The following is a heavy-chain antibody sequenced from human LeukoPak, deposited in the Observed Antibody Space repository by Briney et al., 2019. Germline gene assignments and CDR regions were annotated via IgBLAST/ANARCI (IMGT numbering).Heavy chain of an antibody. CDR3: ARERRGYCSSTSCSWFDP. CDR1: GFTLSDYY. D-gene: IGHD2-2*01. CDR2: ISSSGSTI. Sequence: AGGSLRLSCVASGFTLSDYYMSWIRQAPGKGLEWVSYISSSGSTIYYADSVKGRFTISRDNAKNSLYLQMNSLRAEDTAVYYCARERRGYCSSTSCSWFDPWGQGTLVTVSS. J-gene: IGHJ5*02. V-gene: IGHV3-11*04.